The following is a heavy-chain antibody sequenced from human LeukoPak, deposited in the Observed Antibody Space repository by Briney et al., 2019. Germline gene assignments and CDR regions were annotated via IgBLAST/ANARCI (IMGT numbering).Heavy chain of an antibody. CDR2: IYYSGST. CDR3: ARYCSSTRCYTENAFDI. D-gene: IGHD2-2*02. CDR1: GGSISSSSYY. J-gene: IGHJ3*02. Sequence: PSETLSLTCTVSGGSISSSSYYWGWIRQPPGKGLEWIGSIYYSGSTYYNPSLKSRVTISVDTSKNQFSLKLSSVTAADTAVYYCARYCSSTRCYTENAFDIWGQGTMVTVSS. V-gene: IGHV4-39*07.